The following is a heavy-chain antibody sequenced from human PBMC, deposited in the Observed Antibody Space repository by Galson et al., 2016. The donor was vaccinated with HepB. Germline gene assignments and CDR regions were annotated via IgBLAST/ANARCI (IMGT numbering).Heavy chain of an antibody. J-gene: IGHJ6*03. V-gene: IGHV5-51*01. CDR2: IHLGDSDI. D-gene: IGHD3-10*01. Sequence: QSGAEVKKPGEFLKISCRTSGNSFTNYYIGWVRQKSGKGLEWIGNIHLGDSDIKYSPSFQGQVTISADKSIRTAFLQWNTLKASDTAMYYCARVWVTMVRGRINHYYYYMDVWGKGTTVIVSS. CDR1: GNSFTNYY. CDR3: ARVWVTMVRGRINHYYYYMDV.